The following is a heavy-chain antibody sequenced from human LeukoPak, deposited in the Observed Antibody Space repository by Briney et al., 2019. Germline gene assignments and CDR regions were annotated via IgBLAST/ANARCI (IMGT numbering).Heavy chain of an antibody. J-gene: IGHJ3*02. CDR1: GYTFTGYY. Sequence: GASVKVSCKASGYTFTGYYMHWVRQAPGQGLEWMGWINPNSGGTNYAQKFQGRVTMTRDTSISTAYMELSRLRSDDTAVYYCASFRPTAMVKGDAFDIWGQGTMVTVSS. CDR2: INPNSGGT. V-gene: IGHV1-2*02. CDR3: ASFRPTAMVKGDAFDI. D-gene: IGHD5-18*01.